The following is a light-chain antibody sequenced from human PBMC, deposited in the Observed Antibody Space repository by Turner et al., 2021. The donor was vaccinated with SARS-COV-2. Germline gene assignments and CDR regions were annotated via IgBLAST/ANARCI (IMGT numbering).Light chain of an antibody. V-gene: IGKV1-5*03. J-gene: IGKJ2*01. CDR1: QSISSW. Sequence: DIQMTQSPSTLSASVGYRVTITCRASQSISSWLAWYQQKPGKAPKILIYKASSLESGVQSRFSGSGSGTEFTIAISRLQPDDFATYYCQQYNSYLYTFGQGTKLEIK. CDR2: KAS. CDR3: QQYNSYLYT.